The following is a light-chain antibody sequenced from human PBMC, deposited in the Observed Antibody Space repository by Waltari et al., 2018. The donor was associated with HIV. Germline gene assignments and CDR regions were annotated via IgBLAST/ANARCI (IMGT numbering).Light chain of an antibody. J-gene: IGLJ2*01. CDR2: YDS. CDR1: NIGSKS. Sequence: SYVLTQQLSVSVAQGKKARITCGGTNIGSKSVHWYQQKPGQATLLVIYYDSARPSVIPGRCSCSNSGNTASLTISRVEAVDEAVYYCQVWDSSSDHVVFGGGTNLPVL. CDR3: QVWDSSSDHVV. V-gene: IGLV3-21*04.